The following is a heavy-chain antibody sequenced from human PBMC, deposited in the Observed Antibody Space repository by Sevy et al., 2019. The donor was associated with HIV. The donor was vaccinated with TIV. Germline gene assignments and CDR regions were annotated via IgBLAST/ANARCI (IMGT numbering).Heavy chain of an antibody. D-gene: IGHD5-18*01. Sequence: GGSLRLSCATSVITVSLNYTSWVRQAPGKGLEWVSAIYAGDSTYYTDSVRGRFTISRDNSKNTLYLQMNSLRVEDTATYYCAKTRGFSGLHAFDAWGQGTLVTVSS. CDR2: IYAGDST. V-gene: IGHV3-53*01. CDR3: AKTRGFSGLHAFDA. J-gene: IGHJ3*01. CDR1: VITVSLNY.